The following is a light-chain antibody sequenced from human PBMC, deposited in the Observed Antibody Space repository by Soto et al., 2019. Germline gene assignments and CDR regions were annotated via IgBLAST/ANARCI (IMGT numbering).Light chain of an antibody. J-gene: IGKJ1*01. CDR3: QQDKSWPRT. Sequence: TKVTETMSVSPGEGVTLSCRTSQSVSCNLAWSQQRPGQGPRLLIYGTSTRAAGVPARFSGSGSGTEFTLTITILQSEDFAVYYSQQDKSWPRTFGQGTKVDIK. V-gene: IGKV3-15*01. CDR2: GTS. CDR1: QSVSCN.